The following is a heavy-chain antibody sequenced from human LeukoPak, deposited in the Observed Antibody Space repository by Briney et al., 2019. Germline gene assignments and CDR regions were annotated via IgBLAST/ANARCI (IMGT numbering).Heavy chain of an antibody. D-gene: IGHD3-3*01. V-gene: IGHV4-30-4*01. CDR1: GGSISSGDYY. CDR2: INYSGST. J-gene: IGHJ4*02. CDR3: ARVRGGYYDFWSGYYIDY. Sequence: PSQTLSLTCTVSGGSISSGDYYWSWIGQPPGKGLEWIGHINYSGSTYYNPSLKSRVTISVDTSKNQFSLKLSSVTAADTAVYYCARVRGGYYDFWSGYYIDYWGQGTLVTVSS.